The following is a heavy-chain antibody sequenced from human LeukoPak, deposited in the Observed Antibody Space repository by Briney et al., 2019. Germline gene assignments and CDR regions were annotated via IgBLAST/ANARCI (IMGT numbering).Heavy chain of an antibody. D-gene: IGHD2-8*02. V-gene: IGHV3-21*01. Sequence: GGSLRLSCAASGFTFTPYGMTWVRQARGKGLEGGSTISRSSTSIFYAHSVKGRFTISRDDAKNSVSLQMSSLRVEDTAVYYCATDGAAWSRSYWGQGTLVTVSS. J-gene: IGHJ4*02. CDR3: ATDGAAWSRSY. CDR1: GFTFTPYG. CDR2: ISRSSTSI.